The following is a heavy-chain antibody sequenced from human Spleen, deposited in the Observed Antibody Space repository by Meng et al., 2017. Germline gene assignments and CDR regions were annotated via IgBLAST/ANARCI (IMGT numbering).Heavy chain of an antibody. CDR3: ARDLGGIFAY. CDR1: GFNFRNYW. Sequence: GGSLRLSCAASGFNFRNYWMHWVRQAPGQGLVWVSRINSDGTNTGYADSVKGRFTISRDNAKNTLYLHMNSLRAEDTAVYYCARDLGGIFAYWGQGALVTVSS. CDR2: INSDGTNT. V-gene: IGHV3-74*01. J-gene: IGHJ4*02. D-gene: IGHD6-13*01.